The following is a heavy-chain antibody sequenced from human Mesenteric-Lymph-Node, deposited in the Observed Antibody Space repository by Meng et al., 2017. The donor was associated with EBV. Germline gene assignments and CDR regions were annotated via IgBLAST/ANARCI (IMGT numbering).Heavy chain of an antibody. CDR2: IYYSGST. V-gene: IGHV4-39*07. D-gene: IGHD1-26*01. J-gene: IGHJ4*02. CDR1: GASISFGSYY. CDR3: ARDRIVGNQPDYFDY. Sequence: QPHLQGSGPGLVKPSGTLSPTCTVSGASISFGSYYWAWIRQAPGKGLEWIASIYYSGSTLYNPSLKSRVTTSVDTSKNQFSLKLTSVTAADTAVYYCARDRIVGNQPDYFDYWGQGTLVTVSS.